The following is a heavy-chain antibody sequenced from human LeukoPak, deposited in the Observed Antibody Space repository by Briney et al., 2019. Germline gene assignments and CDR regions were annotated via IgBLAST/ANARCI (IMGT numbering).Heavy chain of an antibody. CDR3: ARGSRFGVVERDAFDI. CDR2: ISISSNYI. J-gene: IGHJ3*02. V-gene: IGHV3-21*01. D-gene: IGHD3-3*01. Sequence: GGSLRLSCAASGFTFSRYSMNWVRQAPGKGLEWVSSISISSNYIYYTDSVKGRLTISRDNAKNSLYLQMNSLRAEDTAVYYCARGSRFGVVERDAFDIWGQGTMVTVSS. CDR1: GFTFSRYS.